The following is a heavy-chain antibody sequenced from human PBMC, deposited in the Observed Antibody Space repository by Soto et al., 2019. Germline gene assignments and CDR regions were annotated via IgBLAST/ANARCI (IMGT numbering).Heavy chain of an antibody. D-gene: IGHD5-12*01. CDR1: GGTFSSYA. CDR2: IIPIFGTA. CDR3: ASGKYSGYVDYYYYGMDV. Sequence: QVQLVQSGAEVQKPGSSVKVSCKASGGTFSSYAISWVRQAPGQGLEWMGGIIPIFGTANYAQKFQGRVTITADESTSTAYMELSSLRSEDTAVYYCASGKYSGYVDYYYYGMDVWGQGTTVTVSS. J-gene: IGHJ6*02. V-gene: IGHV1-69*01.